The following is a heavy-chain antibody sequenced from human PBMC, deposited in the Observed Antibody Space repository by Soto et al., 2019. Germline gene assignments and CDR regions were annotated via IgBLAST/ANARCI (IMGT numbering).Heavy chain of an antibody. V-gene: IGHV4-39*01. Sequence: SETLSLTCTVSGGSISSSSYYWGWIRQPPGKGLEWIGSIYYSGSTYYNPSLKSRVTISVDTSKNQFSLKLSSVTAADTAVYYCASQPDSSGWYRWGYYYYYGMDVWGQGTTVTVSS. D-gene: IGHD6-19*01. CDR3: ASQPDSSGWYRWGYYYYYGMDV. CDR1: GGSISSSSYY. J-gene: IGHJ6*02. CDR2: IYYSGST.